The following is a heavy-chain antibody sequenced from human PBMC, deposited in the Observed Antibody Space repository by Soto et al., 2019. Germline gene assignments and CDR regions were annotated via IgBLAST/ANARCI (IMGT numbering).Heavy chain of an antibody. CDR3: ARRPPGGELDY. CDR1: GGSISSYY. CDR2: IYYSGST. Sequence: SETLSLTCTVSGGSISSYYWSWIRQPPGKGLEWIGYIYYSGSTNSNPSLKSRVTISLDTSKNQFSLKLSSVTAADTAVYYCARRPPGGELDYWGQGTLVTVSS. D-gene: IGHD2-21*01. V-gene: IGHV4-59*08. J-gene: IGHJ4*02.